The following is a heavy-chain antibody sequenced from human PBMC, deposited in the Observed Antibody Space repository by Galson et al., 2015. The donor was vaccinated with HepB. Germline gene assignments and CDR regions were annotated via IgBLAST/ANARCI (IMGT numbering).Heavy chain of an antibody. CDR2: ISGGGTAT. Sequence: SLRLSCAAFGFTFNSYTMSWVRQAPGEGLEWVSSISGGGTATYYADSVKGRFTIFRDNSKNTLHLQMNSLRAEDTAVYYCAKDLGWWEELPGHFQYWGQGTPCTVSS. J-gene: IGHJ4*02. CDR1: GFTFNSYT. CDR3: AKDLGWWEELPGHFQY. V-gene: IGHV3-23*01. D-gene: IGHD1-26*01.